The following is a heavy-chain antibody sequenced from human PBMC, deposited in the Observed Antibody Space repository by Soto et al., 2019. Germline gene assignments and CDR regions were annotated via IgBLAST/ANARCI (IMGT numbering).Heavy chain of an antibody. D-gene: IGHD2-21*02. CDR1: GGSFSSGNYY. CDR2: IYYSGST. Sequence: SETLSLTCTVSGGSFSSGNYYWSWIRQHPGKGLEWIGSIYYSGSTYNNPSLRSRVSMSIDTSKDQFSLKLKSVTAADTALYFCARQRTSVVTQAYFDVWGPGSLVTVSS. J-gene: IGHJ4*02. V-gene: IGHV4-39*01. CDR3: ARQRTSVVTQAYFDV.